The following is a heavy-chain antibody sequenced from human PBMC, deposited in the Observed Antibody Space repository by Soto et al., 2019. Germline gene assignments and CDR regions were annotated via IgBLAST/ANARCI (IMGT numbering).Heavy chain of an antibody. J-gene: IGHJ4*02. Sequence: PWESMTISCKGSGYSFAVYWITWVRPKPGKGLEWMGRIDPSDSQTYYSPSFRGHVTISVTKSITTVFLQWSSLRASDTAMYYCARQIYDSDTGPNFQYYFDSWGQGNPVTVSS. CDR2: IDPSDSQT. CDR1: GYSFAVYW. D-gene: IGHD3-22*01. CDR3: ARQIYDSDTGPNFQYYFDS. V-gene: IGHV5-10-1*01.